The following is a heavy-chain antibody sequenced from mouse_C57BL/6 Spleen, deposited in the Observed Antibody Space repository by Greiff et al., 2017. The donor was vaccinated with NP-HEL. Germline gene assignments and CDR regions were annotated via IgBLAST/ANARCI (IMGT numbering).Heavy chain of an antibody. V-gene: IGHV3-6*01. Sequence: ESGPGLVKPSQSLSLTCSVTGYSITSGYYWNWIRQFPGNKLEWMGYISYDGSNNYNPSLKNRISITRDTSKNQFFLKLNSVTTEDTATYYCARRGDYDDAMDYWGQGTSVTVSS. CDR1: GYSITSGYY. D-gene: IGHD2-4*01. CDR3: ARRGDYDDAMDY. CDR2: ISYDGSN. J-gene: IGHJ4*01.